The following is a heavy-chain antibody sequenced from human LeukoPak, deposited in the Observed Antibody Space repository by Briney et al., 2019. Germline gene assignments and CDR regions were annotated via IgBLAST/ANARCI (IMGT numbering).Heavy chain of an antibody. J-gene: IGHJ6*03. Sequence: PRASVKVSCKASGYTFTSYGISWVRQAPGQGLEWMGWISAYNGNTDYAQKFQGRVTMTTDTSTSTAYMELRSLRSDDTAVYYCARVQSLVVVPAAILNYYYYMDVWGKGTTVTVSS. CDR2: ISAYNGNT. CDR1: GYTFTSYG. CDR3: ARVQSLVVVPAAILNYYYYMDV. V-gene: IGHV1-18*01. D-gene: IGHD2-2*02.